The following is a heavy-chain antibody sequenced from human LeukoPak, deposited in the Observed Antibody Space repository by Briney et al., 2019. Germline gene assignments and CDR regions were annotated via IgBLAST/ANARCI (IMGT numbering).Heavy chain of an antibody. D-gene: IGHD3-3*01. Sequence: GGSLRLSCAASGFSFSSYNMNWVRLAPGKGLEWVSSITSSSSYTFYADSVKGRFTISRDNAKNSLDLQMNSLRAEDTAVYYCARDGIHTIFGVVIKGWYFDLWGRGTLVTVSS. CDR2: ITSSSSYT. V-gene: IGHV3-21*01. CDR3: ARDGIHTIFGVVIKGWYFDL. J-gene: IGHJ2*01. CDR1: GFSFSSYN.